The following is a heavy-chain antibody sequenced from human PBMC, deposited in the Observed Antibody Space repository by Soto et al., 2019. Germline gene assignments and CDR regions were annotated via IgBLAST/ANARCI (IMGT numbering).Heavy chain of an antibody. CDR1: GGPMNSGAHY. D-gene: IGHD3-9*01. J-gene: IGHJ6*02. V-gene: IGHV4-31*03. Sequence: PSETLSLTCSLSGGPMNSGAHYWTWIRQHPGKGLEWIGYIHDSGSTNYNPSLKSRVTMSLDTPTNQFSLKLTSVTAADTAVYFCARHRAGRSFDPQDGLEYYYGIDVWGRGTTVTVSS. CDR2: IHDSGST. CDR3: ARHRAGRSFDPQDGLEYYYGIDV.